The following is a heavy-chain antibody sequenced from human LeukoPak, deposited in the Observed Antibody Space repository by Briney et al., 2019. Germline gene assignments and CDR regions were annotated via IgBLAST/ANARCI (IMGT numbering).Heavy chain of an antibody. CDR1: RGLITNNNYF. Sequence: PSETLSLTCSVSRGLITNNNYFWGWIRQAPGKSLEWIGNIFYSRTTYYNPSLPSLKGRITILVDTSKNQFSLKLSSVTAADTAVYYCARVWNVGATGYFDYWGQGTLVTVSS. J-gene: IGHJ4*02. V-gene: IGHV4-39*07. D-gene: IGHD1-26*01. CDR3: ARVWNVGATGYFDY. CDR2: IFYSRTT.